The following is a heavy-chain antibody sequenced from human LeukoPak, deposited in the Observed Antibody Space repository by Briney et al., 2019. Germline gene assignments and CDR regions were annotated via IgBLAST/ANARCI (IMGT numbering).Heavy chain of an antibody. V-gene: IGHV1-24*01. CDR2: FDPEDGET. J-gene: IGHJ4*02. Sequence: GASVKVSCKVSGYTLTELSMHWVRQAPGKGLEWMGGFDPEDGETIYAQKFQGRVTLTEDTSTDTAYMELSSLRSEDTAVYYCATDLSARTYGSGRDYWGQGTLVTVSS. CDR1: GYTLTELS. D-gene: IGHD3-10*01. CDR3: ATDLSARTYGSGRDY.